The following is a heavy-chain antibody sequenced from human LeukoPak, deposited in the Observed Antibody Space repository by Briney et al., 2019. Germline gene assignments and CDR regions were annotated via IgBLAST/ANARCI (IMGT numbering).Heavy chain of an antibody. CDR2: ISPGGGST. V-gene: IGHV3-23*01. CDR1: GFTFSTYA. D-gene: IGHD2-2*01. J-gene: IGHJ4*02. Sequence: GGSLRLSCAASGFTFSTYAMSWVRQAPGKGLEWVSAISPGGGSTYYADSVKGRFAISRDNSKNTPYLQMNSLRAEDTAVYYCAKRYCSSTSCFFFDYWGQGALVTVSS. CDR3: AKRYCSSTSCFFFDY.